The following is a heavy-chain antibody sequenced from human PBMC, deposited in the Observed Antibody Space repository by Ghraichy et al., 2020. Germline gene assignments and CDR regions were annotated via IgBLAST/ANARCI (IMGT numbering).Heavy chain of an antibody. CDR3: AKMGFCNNINCYSQYIQQ. V-gene: IGHV3-23*01. Sequence: GESLNISCGASGFTFSNYAMTWVRQAPGKGLEWVSSISISGGSTYYADSVKGRFAISRDNSKNTVHLQMNSLRADDTALYYCAKMGFCNNINCYSQYIQQWGQGTLVTVSS. CDR1: GFTFSNYA. D-gene: IGHD2-2*02. J-gene: IGHJ1*01. CDR2: ISISGGST.